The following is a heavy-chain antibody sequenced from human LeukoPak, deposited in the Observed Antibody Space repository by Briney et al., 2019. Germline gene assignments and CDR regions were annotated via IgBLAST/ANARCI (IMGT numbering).Heavy chain of an antibody. J-gene: IGHJ6*04. D-gene: IGHD5-12*01. CDR2: IYYSGST. CDR1: GGSISSGDYY. V-gene: IGHV4-30-4*08. Sequence: SETLSLTCTVSGGSISSGDYYWSWIRQPPGKGLEWIGYIYYSGSTYYNPSLKSRATISVDTSKNQFSLKLSSVTAADTAVYYCARDLATALMDVWGKRTTVTVSS. CDR3: ARDLATALMDV.